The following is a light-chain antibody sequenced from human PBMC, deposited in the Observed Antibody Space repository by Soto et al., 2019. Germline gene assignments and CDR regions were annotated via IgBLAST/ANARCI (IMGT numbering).Light chain of an antibody. Sequence: QSVLTQPASVSGSPGQSITISCTGTSSDVGYYNLVSWYQQYPDKAPTVLIYEDNKRPSGVSDRFSGSKSGNTASLTIYGLQAEDEADYYCCSYAGSSSVIFGGGTKLTVL. CDR2: EDN. CDR3: CSYAGSSSVI. CDR1: SSDVGYYNL. V-gene: IGLV2-23*01. J-gene: IGLJ2*01.